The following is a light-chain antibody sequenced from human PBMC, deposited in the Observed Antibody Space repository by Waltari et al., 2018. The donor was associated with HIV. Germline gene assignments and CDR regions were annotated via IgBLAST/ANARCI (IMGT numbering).Light chain of an antibody. CDR3: QQYDSYWWT. V-gene: IGKV1-5*03. J-gene: IGKJ1*01. CDR1: QSSSRW. Sequence: IPMTQSPSTLSASVGDRVTITCRASQSSSRWLAWYQQKPGTAPKLLIYKASTYESGVPSRFSGSGSGTEFALTVSSMQPDDFATYYCQQYDSYWWTFGRGTKVEI. CDR2: KAS.